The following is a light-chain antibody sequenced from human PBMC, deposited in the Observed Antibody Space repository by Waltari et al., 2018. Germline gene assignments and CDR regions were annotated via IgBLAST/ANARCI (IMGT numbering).Light chain of an antibody. CDR3: QQYLSTPPT. CDR2: WAS. V-gene: IGKV4-1*01. CDR1: QSVLYSSNNKNY. Sequence: DIVMTQSPDSLAVSLGERATINCKSSQSVLYSSNNKNYLAWYQQKPGQPPTLLIYWASTRGSGVPDRFSGSGSGTDFTLTISSLQAEDVAVYYCQQYLSTPPTFGQGTKVEIK. J-gene: IGKJ1*01.